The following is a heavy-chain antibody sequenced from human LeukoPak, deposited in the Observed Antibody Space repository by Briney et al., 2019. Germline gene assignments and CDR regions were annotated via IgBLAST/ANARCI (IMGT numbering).Heavy chain of an antibody. J-gene: IGHJ5*02. V-gene: IGHV1-3*01. Sequence: ASVKVSCKASGYTFTSYAMHWVRQAPRQRLEWMGWINAGNGNTKYSQKFQGRVTITRDTSASTAYMELSSLRSEDTAVYYCARDDSISWYGGGWFDPWGQGTLVTVSS. CDR2: INAGNGNT. CDR1: GYTFTSYA. D-gene: IGHD6-13*01. CDR3: ARDDSISWYGGGWFDP.